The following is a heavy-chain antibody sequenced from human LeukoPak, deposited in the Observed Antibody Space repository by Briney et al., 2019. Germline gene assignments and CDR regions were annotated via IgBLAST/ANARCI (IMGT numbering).Heavy chain of an antibody. Sequence: SVKVSCKASGGTFSNYDVSWVRQAPGQGLEWMGRVIPILGISNYAQRFQGRVTITADKSTGTAYMELSRLTSDDTAVYYCATERTYVLWHWGQGTLVTVSS. V-gene: IGHV1-69*04. J-gene: IGHJ1*01. CDR1: GGTFSNYD. CDR2: VIPILGIS. D-gene: IGHD3-16*01. CDR3: ATERTYVLWH.